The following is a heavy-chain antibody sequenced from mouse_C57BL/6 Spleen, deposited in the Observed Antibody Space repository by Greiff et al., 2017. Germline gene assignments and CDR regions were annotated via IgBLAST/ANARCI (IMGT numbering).Heavy chain of an antibody. CDR3: ARPYGNYLYYFDY. CDR1: GYTFTSYW. Sequence: QVHVKQSGTELVKPGASVKLSCKASGYTFTSYWMHWVKQRPGQGLEWIGNINPSNGGTNYNEKFKSKATLTVDKSSSTAYMQLSSLTSEDSAVYYCARPYGNYLYYFDYWGQGTTLTVSS. J-gene: IGHJ2*01. V-gene: IGHV1-53*01. CDR2: INPSNGGT. D-gene: IGHD2-1*01.